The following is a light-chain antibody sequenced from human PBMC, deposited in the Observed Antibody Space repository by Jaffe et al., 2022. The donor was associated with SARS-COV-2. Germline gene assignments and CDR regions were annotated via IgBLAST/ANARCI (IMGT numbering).Light chain of an antibody. CDR1: SSNIGSNN. CDR2: SNN. J-gene: IGLJ3*02. Sequence: QSVLTQPPSASGTPGQRVTISCSGSSSNIGSNNVNWYQQLPGTAPKLLIYSNNQRSSGVPDRFSGSKSGTSASLAISGLQSEDEADYYCAAWDDRLSGWVFGGGTKLTVL. V-gene: IGLV1-44*01. CDR3: AAWDDRLSGWV.